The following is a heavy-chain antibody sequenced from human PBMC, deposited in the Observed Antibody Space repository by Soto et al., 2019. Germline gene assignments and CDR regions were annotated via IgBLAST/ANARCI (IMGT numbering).Heavy chain of an antibody. J-gene: IGHJ4*02. CDR3: ARGRSYFDY. CDR2: IYYSGST. D-gene: IGHD3-10*01. Sequence: QVQLQESGPGLVKPSETLSLTCTVSGGSISSYYWSWIRQPPGKGLEWIGYIYYSGSTTYNPSLRSRVTLSVDTSKNQFSLKLSSVTAADTAVYYCARGRSYFDYWGQGTLVTVSS. CDR1: GGSISSYY. V-gene: IGHV4-59*01.